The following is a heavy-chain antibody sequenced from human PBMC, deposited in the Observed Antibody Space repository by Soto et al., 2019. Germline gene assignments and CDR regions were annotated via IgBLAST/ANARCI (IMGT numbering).Heavy chain of an antibody. CDR2: IIPILGIA. CDR1: GGTFSSYT. J-gene: IGHJ4*02. D-gene: IGHD5-12*01. Sequence: QVQLVQSGAEVKKPGSSVKVSCKASGGTFSSYTISWVRQAPGQGLEWMGRIIPILGIANYAQKFQGRVTITADKSTSTAYMERSSLRSEDTAVYYCAGSRWLRFWWSFGYWGQGTLVTVSS. CDR3: AGSRWLRFWWSFGY. V-gene: IGHV1-69*02.